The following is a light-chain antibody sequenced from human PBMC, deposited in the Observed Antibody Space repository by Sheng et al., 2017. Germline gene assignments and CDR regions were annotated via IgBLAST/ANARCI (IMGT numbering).Light chain of an antibody. CDR3: QQSYTTPYT. CDR2: VAS. V-gene: IGKV1-39*01. Sequence: DIQMTQSPSSLSASVGDRVTITCRASQSISPYLNWYQQNPGKAPKLLIFVASNLQSGVPSRFSASGSGTDFTLTISSLQPEDFVTYYCQQSYTTPYTFGQGTKLELK. J-gene: IGKJ2*01. CDR1: QSISPY.